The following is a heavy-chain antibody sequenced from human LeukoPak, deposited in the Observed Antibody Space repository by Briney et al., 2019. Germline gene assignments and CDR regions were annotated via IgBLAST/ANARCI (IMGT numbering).Heavy chain of an antibody. J-gene: IGHJ3*02. CDR1: GFTFSYYA. D-gene: IGHD2-21*02. V-gene: IGHV3-30-3*01. CDR2: ISSDGSDK. Sequence: GGSLRLSCAASGFTFSYYAMHWVRQAPGKGLEWVAFISSDGSDKYYADSMKGRFTISRDNSKNTLYLQMTSLRGEDTAMYYCAREGTARDAFDIWGQGTMVTVSS. CDR3: AREGTARDAFDI.